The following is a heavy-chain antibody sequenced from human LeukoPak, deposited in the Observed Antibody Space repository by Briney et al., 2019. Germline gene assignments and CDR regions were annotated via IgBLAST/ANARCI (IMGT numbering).Heavy chain of an antibody. Sequence: GGSLRLSCAASGFTFSTYWMSWVRQAPGKGLEWVANIKQDGSENYYVDSVKGRFTISRDNAKSSLYLQMNSLRVEDTAVYYCAKEMSSSNIDHCGQGTLVTVSS. CDR2: IKQDGSEN. J-gene: IGHJ4*02. V-gene: IGHV3-7*01. CDR1: GFTFSTYW. D-gene: IGHD2-2*01. CDR3: AKEMSSSNIDH.